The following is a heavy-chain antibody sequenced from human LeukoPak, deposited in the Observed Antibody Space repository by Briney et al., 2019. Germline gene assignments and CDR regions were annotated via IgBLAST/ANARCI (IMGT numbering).Heavy chain of an antibody. V-gene: IGHV4-39*01. CDR3: ARQGHYYDSSGYYSTPRTPFDY. D-gene: IGHD3-22*01. J-gene: IGHJ4*02. CDR1: GGSISSGGYY. CDR2: IYYSGST. Sequence: SETLSLTCTVSGGSISSGGYYWSWIRQHPGKGLEWIGYIYYSGSTYYNPSLKSRVTISVDTSKNQFSLKLSSVTAADTAVYYCARQGHYYDSSGYYSTPRTPFDYWGQGTLVTVSS.